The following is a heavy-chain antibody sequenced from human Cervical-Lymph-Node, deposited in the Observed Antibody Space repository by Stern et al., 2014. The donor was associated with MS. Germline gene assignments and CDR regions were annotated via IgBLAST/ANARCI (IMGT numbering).Heavy chain of an antibody. CDR2: IFPDDSDI. V-gene: IGHV5-51*01. CDR3: ARPTVTSGYFDY. D-gene: IGHD4-17*01. J-gene: IGHJ4*02. CDR1: GYIFTNYW. Sequence: QLVQSGAEVKEPGESLKISCKGSGYIFTNYWIGWVRQMPGKGLESMGIIFPDDSDIRYSPSFEGQVTISADKSINTAFLQWNSLKASDTAMYYCARPTVTSGYFDYWCQGTLVTVSS.